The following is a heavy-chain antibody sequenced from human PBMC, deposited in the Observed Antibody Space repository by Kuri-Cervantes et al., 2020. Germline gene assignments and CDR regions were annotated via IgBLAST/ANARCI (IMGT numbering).Heavy chain of an antibody. CDR1: GGSISSSNW. Sequence: GSLRLSCAVSGGSISSSNWWSWVRQPPGKGLEWIGEIYHSGSTNYNPSLKSRVTMSVDTSKNQFSLKLSSVTAADTAVYYCARVGRTAPDYWGQGTLVTVSS. CDR2: IYHSGST. V-gene: IGHV4-4*02. J-gene: IGHJ4*02. CDR3: ARVGRTAPDY.